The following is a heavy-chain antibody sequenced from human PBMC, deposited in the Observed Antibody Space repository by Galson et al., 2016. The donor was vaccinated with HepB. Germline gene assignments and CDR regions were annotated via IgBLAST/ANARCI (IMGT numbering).Heavy chain of an antibody. CDR1: DDSISSSSYY. CDR3: ARHGPVTTHFY. CDR2: FYYSGST. J-gene: IGHJ4*02. D-gene: IGHD4-11*01. V-gene: IGHV4-39*01. Sequence: SETLSPTCTVSDDSISSSSYYWGWIRQPPGKGLEWIGSFYYSGSTFYNPSLKSRVTLSVDTSKKQFSLKLNSVTAADTAVYYCARHGPVTTHFYWGQGTLVTVSS.